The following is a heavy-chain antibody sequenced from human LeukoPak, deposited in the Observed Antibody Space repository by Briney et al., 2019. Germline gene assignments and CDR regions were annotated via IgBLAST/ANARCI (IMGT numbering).Heavy chain of an antibody. CDR3: ARDQHYDFWSGYSSYGMDV. CDR1: GFTFSSYG. D-gene: IGHD3-3*01. J-gene: IGHJ6*02. V-gene: IGHV3-33*08. Sequence: GGSLRLSCAASGFTFSSYGMHWIRQAPGKGLEWVAVIWYDGSNKYYADSVRGRFTISRDNSKNTLYLQMNSLRAEDTAVYYCARDQHYDFWSGYSSYGMDVWGQGTTVTVSS. CDR2: IWYDGSNK.